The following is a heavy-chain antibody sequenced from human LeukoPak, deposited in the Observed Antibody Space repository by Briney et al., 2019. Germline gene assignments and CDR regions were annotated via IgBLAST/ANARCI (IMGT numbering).Heavy chain of an antibody. CDR1: GGSISNYN. D-gene: IGHD6-6*01. V-gene: IGHV4-4*07. Sequence: SETLSLTCTVSGGSISNYNWNWIRQPAGKGLEWIGRIYNSGSTNDNPSLTSRVTMSLDTSKNQFSLKLRSVTAADTAVYYCARDRESARPEYYYYGMDVWGQGTTVTVSS. J-gene: IGHJ6*02. CDR3: ARDRESARPEYYYYGMDV. CDR2: IYNSGST.